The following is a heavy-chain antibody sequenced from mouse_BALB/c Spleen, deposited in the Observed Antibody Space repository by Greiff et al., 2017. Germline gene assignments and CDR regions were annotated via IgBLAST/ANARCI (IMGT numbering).Heavy chain of an antibody. CDR3: ARDTTVLYAMDY. V-gene: IGHV5-6-5*01. Sequence: EVKLMESGGGLVKPGGSLKLSCAASGFTFSSYAMSWVRQTPEKRLEWVASISSGGSTYYPDSVKGRFTISRDNARNILYLQMSSLRSEDTAMYYCARDTTVLYAMDYWGQGTSVTVSS. D-gene: IGHD1-1*01. CDR1: GFTFSSYA. CDR2: ISSGGST. J-gene: IGHJ4*01.